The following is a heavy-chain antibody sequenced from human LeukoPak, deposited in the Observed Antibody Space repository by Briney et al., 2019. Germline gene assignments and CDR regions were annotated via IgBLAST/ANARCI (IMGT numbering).Heavy chain of an antibody. D-gene: IGHD5-24*01. CDR1: GFTVSSYS. Sequence: QPGGSLRLSCAASGFTVSSYSMNWVRQAPGKGLEWVSYISSSSSTIYYADSVKGRFTISRDNPKNTLYLQMNSLRAEDTAVYYCAQGGSRDGYNFGGQGTLVTVSS. CDR3: AQGGSRDGYNF. CDR2: ISSSSSTI. V-gene: IGHV3-48*01. J-gene: IGHJ4*02.